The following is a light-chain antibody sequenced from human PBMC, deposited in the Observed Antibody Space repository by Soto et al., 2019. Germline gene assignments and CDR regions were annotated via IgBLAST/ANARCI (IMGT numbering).Light chain of an antibody. CDR3: QQYGSSPPSST. J-gene: IGKJ5*01. CDR1: QRVSSGY. V-gene: IGKV3-20*01. Sequence: EIVLTQSPGTLSLSPAERATLSCRASQRVSSGYLAWYQQKPGQAPRLLIYGASNRATDIPDRFSGRGSGTDFTLTISRLEPEDFAVYYCQQYGSSPPSSTFGQVTRLEIK. CDR2: GAS.